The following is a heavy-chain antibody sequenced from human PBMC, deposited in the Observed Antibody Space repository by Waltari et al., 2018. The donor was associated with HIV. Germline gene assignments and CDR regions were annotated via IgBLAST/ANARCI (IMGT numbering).Heavy chain of an antibody. CDR3: ARDAFDI. CDR2: IYHSGST. CDR1: GYSISSGYS. Sequence: QVQLQESGPGLVKPSETLSLTCAVSGYSISSGYSWGWIRQPPGKGLEWIGSIYHSGSTYYNPSLKSRVTISVDTSKNQFSLKLSSVTAADTAVYYCARDAFDIWGQGTMVTVSS. V-gene: IGHV4-38-2*02. J-gene: IGHJ3*02.